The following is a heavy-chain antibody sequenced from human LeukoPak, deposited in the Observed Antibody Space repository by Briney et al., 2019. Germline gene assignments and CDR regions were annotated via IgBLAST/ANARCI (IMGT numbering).Heavy chain of an antibody. D-gene: IGHD2-15*01. CDR1: GFTFSSYS. J-gene: IGHJ4*02. CDR2: ISGSGGST. V-gene: IGHV3-23*01. CDR3: AKDCSGGSCLNDFDY. Sequence: PEGSLRLSCAASGFTFSSYSMNWVRQAPGKGLEWVSAISGSGGSTYYADSVKGRFTISRDNSKNTLYLQMNSLRAEDTAVYYCAKDCSGGSCLNDFDYWGQGTLVTVSS.